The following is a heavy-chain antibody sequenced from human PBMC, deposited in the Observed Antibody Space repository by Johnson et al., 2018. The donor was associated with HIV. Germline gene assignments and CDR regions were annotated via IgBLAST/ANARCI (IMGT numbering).Heavy chain of an antibody. CDR1: GFTFSSYA. J-gene: IGHJ3*02. CDR3: AKDQGWFGEFMNAFDI. V-gene: IGHV3-30-3*01. CDR2: ISYDGSNK. D-gene: IGHD3-10*01. Sequence: QMQLVESGGGVVQPGRSLRLSCAASGFTFSSYAMHWVRQAPGKGLEWVAVISYDGSNKYYADSVKGRFTISRDNSKNTLYLQMNSLRAEDTAVYYCAKDQGWFGEFMNAFDIWGQGTMVTVSS.